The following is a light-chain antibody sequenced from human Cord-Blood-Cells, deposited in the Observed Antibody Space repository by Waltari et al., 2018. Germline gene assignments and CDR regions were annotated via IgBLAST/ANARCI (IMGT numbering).Light chain of an antibody. CDR3: QQYYSTPPT. V-gene: IGKV4-1*01. J-gene: IGKJ1*01. CDR2: WAS. CDR1: QSVLYSSNNKNY. Sequence: DIVMTQSPDSLAVSLGERATINCKSSQSVLYSSNNKNYLAWYQQKPGQPPKLLIYWASTRESGVPDRFSASGSGTDFTLTIISLQAEDGALYYCQQYYSTPPTFGQGTKVEIK.